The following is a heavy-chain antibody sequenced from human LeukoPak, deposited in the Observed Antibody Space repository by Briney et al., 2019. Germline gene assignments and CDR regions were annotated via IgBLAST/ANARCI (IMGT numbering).Heavy chain of an antibody. CDR2: IEQDGSDI. CDR3: ARVTAWGYFDY. Sequence: GGSLRLSCAASGLTFSEYWMTWFRQAPGKGPERVASIEQDGSDIQYVDFVKGRFTISRDNGRNSVYLQMNSLRVEDTAVYYCARVTAWGYFDYWGQGTLVSVSS. D-gene: IGHD1-26*01. CDR1: GLTFSEYW. J-gene: IGHJ4*02. V-gene: IGHV3-7*01.